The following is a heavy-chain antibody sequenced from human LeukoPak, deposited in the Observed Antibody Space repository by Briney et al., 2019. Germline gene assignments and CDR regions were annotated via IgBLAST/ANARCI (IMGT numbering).Heavy chain of an antibody. CDR3: ASAPTAARPKDY. Sequence: PSETLSLTCAVYGGSFSGYYWSWIRQPPGKGLEWIGEINHSGSTNYNPSLKSRVTISVDTSRNRFSLKLSSVTAADTAVYYCASAPTAARPKDYWGQGTLVTVSS. CDR1: GGSFSGYY. D-gene: IGHD6-6*01. J-gene: IGHJ4*02. V-gene: IGHV4-34*01. CDR2: INHSGST.